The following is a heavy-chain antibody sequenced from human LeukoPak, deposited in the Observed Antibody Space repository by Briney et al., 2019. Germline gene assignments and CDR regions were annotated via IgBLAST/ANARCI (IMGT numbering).Heavy chain of an antibody. D-gene: IGHD3-3*01. V-gene: IGHV3-30*04. J-gene: IGHJ4*02. CDR2: ISYDGSNK. CDR3: AKEAIFGGDY. CDR1: GLPFSLYS. Sequence: GSLRLSCAASGLPFSLYSMHWVRQAPGKGLEWVAVISYDGSNKYYADSVKGRFTISRDNSKNTLYLQMNSLRAEDTAVYYCAKEAIFGGDYWGQGTLVTVSS.